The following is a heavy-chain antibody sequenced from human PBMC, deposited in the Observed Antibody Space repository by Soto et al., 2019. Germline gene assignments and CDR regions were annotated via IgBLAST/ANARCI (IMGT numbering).Heavy chain of an antibody. CDR2: IYHSGST. Sequence: KSSETLSLTCAVSGGSISSGGYSWSWIRQPPGKGLEWIGYIYHSGSTYYNPSLKSRVTISVDRSKNQFSLKLSSVTAADTAVYYCASGGDYNYYYGMDVWGQGTTVTVSS. CDR3: ASGGDYNYYYGMDV. J-gene: IGHJ6*02. V-gene: IGHV4-30-2*01. D-gene: IGHD4-17*01. CDR1: GGSISSGGYS.